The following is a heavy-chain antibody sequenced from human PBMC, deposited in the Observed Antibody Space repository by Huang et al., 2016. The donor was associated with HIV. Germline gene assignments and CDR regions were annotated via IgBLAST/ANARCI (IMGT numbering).Heavy chain of an antibody. CDR3: ARALLLFGLGSPLDC. D-gene: IGHD3-10*01. Sequence: QVQLVQSGAEVKKPGASVKISCKASGYTFTTYHMHWVRQAPGQGLEWMGMINPSGASTRYAQTFQGRVTMTSDTSTSTVYMELSSLTPEDTAVYYCARALLLFGLGSPLDCWGQGSLVTVSS. CDR1: GYTFTTYH. J-gene: IGHJ4*02. V-gene: IGHV1-46*01. CDR2: INPSGAST.